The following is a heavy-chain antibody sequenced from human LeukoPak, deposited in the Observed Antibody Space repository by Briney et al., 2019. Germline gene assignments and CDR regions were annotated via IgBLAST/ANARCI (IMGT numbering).Heavy chain of an antibody. D-gene: IGHD1-20*01. CDR2: ISSSSSTI. Sequence: PGGSLRLSCAASGFTFTTYWMSWVRQAPGKGLEWVSYISSSSSTIYYADSVKGRFTISRDNAKNSLYLQMNSLRAEDTAVYYCARLTGINYWGQGTLVTVSS. CDR3: ARLTGINY. V-gene: IGHV3-48*01. CDR1: GFTFTTYW. J-gene: IGHJ4*02.